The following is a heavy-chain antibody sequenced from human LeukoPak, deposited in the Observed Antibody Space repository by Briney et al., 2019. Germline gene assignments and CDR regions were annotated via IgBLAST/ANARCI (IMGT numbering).Heavy chain of an antibody. CDR3: ARWGYTNGWYYFEN. V-gene: IGHV3-21*01. CDR1: GFTFSSYS. Sequence: NPGGSLRLSCAASGFTFSSYSMNWVRQAPGKGLEWVSSISSSSSYIYYADSVKGRFTISRDNAKDSLYLQMNSLRAEDTAVYYCARWGYTNGWYYFENWGQGTLVTVSS. CDR2: ISSSSSYI. J-gene: IGHJ4*02. D-gene: IGHD6-19*01.